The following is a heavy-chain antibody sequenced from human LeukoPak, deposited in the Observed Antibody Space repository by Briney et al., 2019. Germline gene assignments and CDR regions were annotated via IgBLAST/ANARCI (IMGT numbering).Heavy chain of an antibody. CDR1: GGSISIYY. CDR3: AREGIAVAGAIDY. Sequence: SETLSLTCTVSGGSISIYYWSWIRQPAGKALEWIGRIYTSGSTNYNPSLKSRVTMSVDTSKNQFSLKLSSVTAADTAVYYCAREGIAVAGAIDYWGQGTLVTVSS. CDR2: IYTSGST. J-gene: IGHJ4*02. D-gene: IGHD6-19*01. V-gene: IGHV4-4*07.